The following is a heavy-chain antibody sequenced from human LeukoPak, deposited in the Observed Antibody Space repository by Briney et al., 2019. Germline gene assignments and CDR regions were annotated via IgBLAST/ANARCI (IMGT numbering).Heavy chain of an antibody. CDR3: ARGHPSQIPDIAVAGTIGFDP. CDR2: MNPNSGNT. CDR1: GYTFTSYD. D-gene: IGHD6-19*01. V-gene: IGHV1-8*01. J-gene: IGHJ5*02. Sequence: ASVKVSCKASGYTFTSYDINWVRQATGQGLEWMGWMNPNSGNTGYAQKFQGRVTMTRNTSISTVYMELSSLRSEDTAVYYCARGHPSQIPDIAVAGTIGFDPWGQGTLVTVSS.